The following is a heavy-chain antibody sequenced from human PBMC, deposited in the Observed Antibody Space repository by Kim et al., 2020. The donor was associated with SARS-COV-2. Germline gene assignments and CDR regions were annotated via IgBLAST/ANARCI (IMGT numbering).Heavy chain of an antibody. D-gene: IGHD2-15*01. CDR3: ARHASCNDVGCHSYHYYGMDV. J-gene: IGHJ6*02. CDR1: GFNFNTYY. V-gene: IGHV5-51*01. CDR2: VYPEAPNI. Sequence: GESLKISCKGSGFNFNTYYIAWVRHMPGKGLEWMGVVYPEAPNIIYSPSFQGQVTISADKSINTAYLQWSSLKASDTAIYFCARHASCNDVGCHSYHYYGMDVWGQGTTVTVSS.